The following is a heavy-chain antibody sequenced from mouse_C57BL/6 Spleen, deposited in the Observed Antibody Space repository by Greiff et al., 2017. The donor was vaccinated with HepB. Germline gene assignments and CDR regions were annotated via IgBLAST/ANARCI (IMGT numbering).Heavy chain of an antibody. J-gene: IGHJ4*01. V-gene: IGHV1-42*01. CDR2: INPSTGGT. CDR3: ARGRTGAMDY. CDR1: GYSFTGYY. Sequence: VQLQQSGPELVKPGASVKISCKASGYSFTGYYMNWVKQSPEKSLEWIGEINPSTGGTTYNQKFKAKATLTVDKSSSTAYMQLKSLTSEDSAVYYCARGRTGAMDYWGQGTSVTVSS. D-gene: IGHD3-3*01.